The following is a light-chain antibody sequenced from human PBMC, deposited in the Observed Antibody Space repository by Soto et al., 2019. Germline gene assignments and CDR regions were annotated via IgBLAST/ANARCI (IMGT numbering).Light chain of an antibody. Sequence: EIVLTQSPATLSLSPGERATLSCRASQSVSNYLAWYQQKPGQAPRLLIYEASNRATGIPARFSGSGSGTDFTPTISTLEPEDFAVYYCQQHINRLSFGGGTKVEIK. J-gene: IGKJ4*01. CDR2: EAS. CDR3: QQHINRLS. CDR1: QSVSNY. V-gene: IGKV3-11*01.